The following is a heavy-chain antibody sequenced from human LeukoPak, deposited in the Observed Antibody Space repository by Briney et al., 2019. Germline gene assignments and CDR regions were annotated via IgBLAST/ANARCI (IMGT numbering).Heavy chain of an antibody. D-gene: IGHD6-13*01. CDR2: FDPEDGET. J-gene: IGHJ4*02. Sequence: GASVQVSCQVSGYTLTELSMHWVRQAPGKGLEWMGGFDPEDGETIYAQKFQGRVTMTEDTSTDTAYMELSSLRSEDTAVYYCATVRYSSSWYLNYWGQGTLVTVSS. CDR1: GYTLTELS. CDR3: ATVRYSSSWYLNY. V-gene: IGHV1-24*01.